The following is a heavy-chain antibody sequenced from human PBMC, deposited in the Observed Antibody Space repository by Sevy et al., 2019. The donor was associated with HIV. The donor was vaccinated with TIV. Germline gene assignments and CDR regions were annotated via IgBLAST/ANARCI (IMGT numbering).Heavy chain of an antibody. CDR3: ARGGLASLKLVPFDY. V-gene: IGHV4-59*01. Sequence: SETLSLTCTVSSGSISSYYWSWIRQPPGKGLEWIGYICYSGSTNYNPSLKSRVTISVDTSRNQFSLKLSSVTAADTAVYYCARGGLASLKLVPFDYWGHGTLVTVSS. J-gene: IGHJ4*01. CDR1: SGSISSYY. CDR2: ICYSGST. D-gene: IGHD1-26*01.